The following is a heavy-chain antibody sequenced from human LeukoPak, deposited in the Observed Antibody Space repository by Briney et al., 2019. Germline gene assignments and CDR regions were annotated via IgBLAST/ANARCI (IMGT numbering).Heavy chain of an antibody. CDR3: ARTRSGGSCSY. CDR1: GYSFTTYG. Sequence: ASVKVSCKASGYSFTTYGITWVRQAPGQGLEWMGWTSGNNGVTKYAQKVQGRVTMTTDTSTSTAYMEVTSLTSDDTAVYYCARTRSGGSCSYWGQGTLVTVSA. V-gene: IGHV1-18*01. J-gene: IGHJ4*02. D-gene: IGHD2-15*01. CDR2: TSGNNGVT.